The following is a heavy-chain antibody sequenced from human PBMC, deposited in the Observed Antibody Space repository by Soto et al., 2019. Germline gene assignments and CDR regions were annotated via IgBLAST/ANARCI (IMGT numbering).Heavy chain of an antibody. D-gene: IGHD3-3*01. CDR1: RFTFSSYG. CDR2: ISYDGSNK. Sequence: QVQLVESGGGVVQPGRSLRLSCAASRFTFSSYGMHWVRQAPGKGLEWVAVISYDGSNKYYADSVKGRFTISRDNSKNTLYLQMNSLRAEDTAVYYCAKDPVNYDFWSGPYYYYGMDVWGQGTTVTVSS. CDR3: AKDPVNYDFWSGPYYYYGMDV. V-gene: IGHV3-30*18. J-gene: IGHJ6*02.